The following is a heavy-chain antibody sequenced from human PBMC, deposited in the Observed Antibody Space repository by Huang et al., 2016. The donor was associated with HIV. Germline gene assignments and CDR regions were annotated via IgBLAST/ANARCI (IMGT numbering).Heavy chain of an antibody. CDR2: ISYDGSNK. D-gene: IGHD5-12*01. Sequence: QVQLVESGGGVVQPGRSLRLSCAASGFTFSSYGMHWVRQAPGKGLEWVAVISYDGSNKYYADSVKGRFNISRDNSKNTLYLQMNSLRDEDTAVYYCAGDYELRYWGQGTLVTVSS. CDR3: AGDYELRY. CDR1: GFTFSSYG. J-gene: IGHJ4*02. V-gene: IGHV3-30*03.